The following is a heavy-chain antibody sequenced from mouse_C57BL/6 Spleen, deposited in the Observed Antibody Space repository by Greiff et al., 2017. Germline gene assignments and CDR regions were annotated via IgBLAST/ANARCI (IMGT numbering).Heavy chain of an antibody. CDR1: GYTFTSYW. CDR3: AHYYGSSYGAMDY. Sequence: VQLQQSGAELVKPGASVKMSCKASGYTFTSYWITWVKQRPGQGLEWIGDIYPGSGSTNYNEKFKSKATLTVDTSSSTAYMQLSSLTSEDSAVYYCAHYYGSSYGAMDYWGQGTSVTVSS. D-gene: IGHD1-1*01. V-gene: IGHV1-55*01. CDR2: IYPGSGST. J-gene: IGHJ4*01.